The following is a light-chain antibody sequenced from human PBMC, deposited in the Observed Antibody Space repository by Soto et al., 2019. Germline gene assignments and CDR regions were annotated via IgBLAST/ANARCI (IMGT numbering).Light chain of an antibody. J-gene: IGKJ4*01. Sequence: DIQLTQSPSFLSASVGDRVTMTCRASLGISGYLAWYQQKPGKVPRLLIYSASSLQSGVPSRFSGSGSGADFSLTISSLQPEDFATYYCQQSYSNTLSFGGGTRV. CDR1: LGISGY. CDR3: QQSYSNTLS. V-gene: IGKV1-9*01. CDR2: SAS.